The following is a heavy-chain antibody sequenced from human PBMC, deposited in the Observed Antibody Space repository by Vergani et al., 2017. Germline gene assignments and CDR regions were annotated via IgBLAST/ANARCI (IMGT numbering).Heavy chain of an antibody. V-gene: IGHV3-23*04. CDR3: AKQRGQWLVRYYFDY. Sequence: EVQLVESGGGLVQPGGSLRLSCAASGFTFSSYWMHWVRQAPGKGLVWVSAISGSGGSTYYADSVKGRFTISRDNSKNTLYLQMNSLRAEDTAVYYCAKQRGQWLVRYYFDYWGQGTLVTVSS. D-gene: IGHD6-19*01. J-gene: IGHJ4*02. CDR1: GFTFSSYW. CDR2: ISGSGGST.